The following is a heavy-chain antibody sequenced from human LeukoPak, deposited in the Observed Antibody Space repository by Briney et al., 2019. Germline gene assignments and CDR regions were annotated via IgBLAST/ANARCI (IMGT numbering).Heavy chain of an antibody. CDR1: GFTFSTNH. Sequence: GGSLRLSCAASGFTFSTNHMTWVRQAPGKGPEWVSVIYSDANTYYADSAKGRSTISRDNSKNTLYLQMNNLRAEDTAVYYCVRDLTWGQGTLVTVSS. CDR2: IYSDANT. CDR3: VRDLT. J-gene: IGHJ5*02. V-gene: IGHV3-53*01.